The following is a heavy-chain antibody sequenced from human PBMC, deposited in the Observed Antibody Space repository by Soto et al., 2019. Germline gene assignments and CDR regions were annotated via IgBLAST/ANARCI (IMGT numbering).Heavy chain of an antibody. Sequence: EVQLLESGGGLVQPGGSLRLSCAVSGFSFSTYAMSWVRQAPGKGLEWVSGISAGGGNTYYADSVRGRFTISRDNSKDMQYCKITNLRAEDTAFYYCAKHAEYQLVSWFDPWGQGTLVTVSS. D-gene: IGHD2-2*01. J-gene: IGHJ5*02. CDR3: AKHAEYQLVSWFDP. CDR2: ISAGGGNT. V-gene: IGHV3-23*01. CDR1: GFSFSTYA.